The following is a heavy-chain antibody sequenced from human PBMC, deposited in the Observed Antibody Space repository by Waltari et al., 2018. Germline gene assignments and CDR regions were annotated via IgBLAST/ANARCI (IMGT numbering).Heavy chain of an antibody. V-gene: IGHV3-48*03. CDR3: ARAPPDFWSGKWYYFDY. CDR1: GFTFSSYE. J-gene: IGHJ4*02. CDR2: SSSGGSTI. D-gene: IGHD3-3*01. Sequence: EVQLVESGGGLVQPGGSLRLSCAASGFTFSSYEMNWVRQAPGKGVEWGLYSSSGGSTIYYADAVKGRFTISRDNAKNSLYLQMNSLRAEDTAVYYCARAPPDFWSGKWYYFDYWGQGTLVTVSS.